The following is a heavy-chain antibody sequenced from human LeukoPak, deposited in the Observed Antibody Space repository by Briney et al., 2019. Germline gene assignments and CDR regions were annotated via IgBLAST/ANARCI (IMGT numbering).Heavy chain of an antibody. CDR2: IYPGDSDL. V-gene: IGHV5-51*01. D-gene: IGHD1-26*01. J-gene: IGHJ3*02. Sequence: GESLKISCKGSGYSFVSYWIGWVRQMPGEGLEWMGIIYPGDSDLRYSPSFQGQVTISADKSVSTAYLQWSSLKASDTAMYYCARPIVGATIGAFDIWGQGTMVTVSS. CDR1: GYSFVSYW. CDR3: ARPIVGATIGAFDI.